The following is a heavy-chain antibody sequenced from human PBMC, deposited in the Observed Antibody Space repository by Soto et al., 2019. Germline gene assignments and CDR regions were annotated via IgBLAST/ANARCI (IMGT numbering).Heavy chain of an antibody. Sequence: EVQLVESGGGLVQPGGSLRLSCAASGFTVSSNYMSWVRQAPGKGLECVSVIYSGGSTYYADSVKGRFTISRDNSKNTLYLQMNSLRAEDTAVYYCAGETYYYYYMDVWGKGTTVTVSS. CDR1: GFTVSSNY. J-gene: IGHJ6*03. CDR2: IYSGGST. CDR3: AGETYYYYYMDV. V-gene: IGHV3-66*01.